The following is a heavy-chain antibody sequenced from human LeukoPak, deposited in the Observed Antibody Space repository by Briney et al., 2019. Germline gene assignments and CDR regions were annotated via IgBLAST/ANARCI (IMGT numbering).Heavy chain of an antibody. CDR1: GFTFSSYA. Sequence: GGSLRLSCAASGFTFSSYAMHWVRQAPGKGLEWVAVISYDGSNKYYADSVKGRFTISRDNSKNTLYLQMNSLRAEDTAVYYCALRASTNTAGYWGQGTLVTVSS. CDR2: ISYDGSNK. V-gene: IGHV3-30-3*01. CDR3: ALRASTNTAGY. D-gene: IGHD5-12*01. J-gene: IGHJ4*02.